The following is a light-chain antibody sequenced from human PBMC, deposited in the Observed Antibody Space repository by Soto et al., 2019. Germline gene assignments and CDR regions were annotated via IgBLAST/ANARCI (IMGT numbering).Light chain of an antibody. CDR1: QIVSSY. Sequence: EIVLTQSPATLSLSPGELSTLSCSTSQIVSSYLAWYQQKPGQAPRLLIYDASNRATGIPARFSGSGSGTDFTLTISSLEPEDFAVYYCQQRSNWPPTFGGGTKVEIK. V-gene: IGKV3-11*01. CDR3: QQRSNWPPT. CDR2: DAS. J-gene: IGKJ4*02.